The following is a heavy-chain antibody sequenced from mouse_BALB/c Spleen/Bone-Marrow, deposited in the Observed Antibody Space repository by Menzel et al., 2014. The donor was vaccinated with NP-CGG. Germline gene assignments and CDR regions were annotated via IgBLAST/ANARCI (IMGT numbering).Heavy chain of an antibody. CDR3: ARNYYGIPYYFDY. V-gene: IGHV2-6-4*01. D-gene: IGHD1-1*01. CDR2: IWNGGST. Sequence: VKLVESGPGLVAPSQSLSITCTVSGFSLSRYNVHCVRQPPGKGLEWLGMIWNGGSTDYNSALKSRLSISKDNSKSQVFLKMNSLQTDDTAMYYCARNYYGIPYYFDYWGQGTTLTVSS. CDR1: GFSLSRYN. J-gene: IGHJ2*01.